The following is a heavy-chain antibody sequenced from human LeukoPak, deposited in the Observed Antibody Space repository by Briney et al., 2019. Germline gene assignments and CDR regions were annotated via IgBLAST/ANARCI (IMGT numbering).Heavy chain of an antibody. J-gene: IGHJ4*02. CDR1: GGSFSGYY. V-gene: IGHV4-34*01. Sequence: PSETLSLTCTVYGGSFSGYYWSWIRQPPGKGLEWIGEINHSGSTNYNPSLKSRVTISVDTSKNQFSLKLTSATAADTAVYYCATRGGLKGYYYDSSGYYYDESFDYWGQGTLVTVSS. D-gene: IGHD3-22*01. CDR2: INHSGST. CDR3: ATRGGLKGYYYDSSGYYYDESFDY.